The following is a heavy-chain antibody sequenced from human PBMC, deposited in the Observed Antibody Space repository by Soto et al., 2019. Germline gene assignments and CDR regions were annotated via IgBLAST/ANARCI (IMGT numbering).Heavy chain of an antibody. CDR2: IYPGDSDT. V-gene: IGHV5-51*01. Sequence: GESPKISCKGSGYSFTSYWIGWVRQMPGKGLEWMGIIYPGDSDTRYSPSFQGQVTISADKSISTAYLQWSSLKASDTAMYYCARHFWSGYFPYYYGMDVWGQGTTVTVSS. J-gene: IGHJ6*02. CDR1: GYSFTSYW. D-gene: IGHD3-3*01. CDR3: ARHFWSGYFPYYYGMDV.